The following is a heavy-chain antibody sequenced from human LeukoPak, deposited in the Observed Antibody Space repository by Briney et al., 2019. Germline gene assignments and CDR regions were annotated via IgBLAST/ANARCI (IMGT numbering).Heavy chain of an antibody. D-gene: IGHD2-15*01. J-gene: IGHJ4*02. CDR2: IKQDGSEK. Sequence: PGGSLRLSRAASGFTFSSYWMSWVRQAPGKGLEWVANIKQDGSEKYYVDPVKGRFTISRDNAKNSLYLQMNSLRAEDTAVYYCAASKAATHPYYFDYWGQGTLVTVSS. CDR1: GFTFSSYW. CDR3: AASKAATHPYYFDY. V-gene: IGHV3-7*01.